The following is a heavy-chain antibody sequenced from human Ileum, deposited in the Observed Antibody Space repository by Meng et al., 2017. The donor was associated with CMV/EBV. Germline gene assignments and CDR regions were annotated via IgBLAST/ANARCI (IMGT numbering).Heavy chain of an antibody. D-gene: IGHD5-24*01. CDR3: AHTAGWLSFH. Sequence: QITLKESGPTLVQHTQTLPLTCNFSGFSLSDADVGVAWIRQPPGKPLEWLALLYWTGDNHYSPSLKSRLTISKDTSKNQVFLSMTNMDPLDTGTYYCAHTAGWLSFHWGPGALVTVSS. J-gene: IGHJ1*01. CDR2: LYWTGDN. V-gene: IGHV2-5*01. CDR1: GFSLSDADVG.